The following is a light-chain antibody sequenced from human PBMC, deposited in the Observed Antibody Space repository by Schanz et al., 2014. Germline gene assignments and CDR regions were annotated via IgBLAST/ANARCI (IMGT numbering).Light chain of an antibody. J-gene: IGKJ4*01. CDR2: DAS. V-gene: IGKV3D-20*02. CDR1: QSISGYD. CDR3: QQSYSTG. Sequence: EIVLTQSPGTLSLSPGERATLSCKASQSISGYDLAWYQQKPGQAPRLLIYDASNRATGIPARFSGSGSGTDFTLTISRLEPEDFATYYCQQSYSTGFGGGTKVEIK.